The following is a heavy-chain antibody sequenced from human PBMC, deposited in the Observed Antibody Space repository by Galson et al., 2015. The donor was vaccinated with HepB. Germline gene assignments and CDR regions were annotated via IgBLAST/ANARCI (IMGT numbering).Heavy chain of an antibody. V-gene: IGHV4-34*01. CDR1: GGSFSSYY. Sequence: ETLSLTCAVYGGSFSSYYWNWIRQPPGKGLEWIGEINHSGSTNYNPSLKSRVTILVDTSKNQFSLKLSSVTAADTAVYYCARGLQYYYDSSDYPPWGQGTMVTVSS. D-gene: IGHD3-22*01. J-gene: IGHJ3*01. CDR2: INHSGST. CDR3: ARGLQYYYDSSDYPP.